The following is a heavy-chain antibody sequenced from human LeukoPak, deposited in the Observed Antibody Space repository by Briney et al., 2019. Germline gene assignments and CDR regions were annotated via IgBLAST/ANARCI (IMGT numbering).Heavy chain of an antibody. J-gene: IGHJ6*03. CDR1: GGSFSNYY. V-gene: IGHV4-34*01. D-gene: IGHD1-7*01. CDR2: INDSGTI. CDR3: ARRWNYGRNYYIDV. Sequence: SETLSLTCAVYGGSFSNYYWSWIRQPPGKGLEWIGEINDSGTINYNPSLMSRVTISVDKSKNQCSLKLSSVTAADTAVYYCARRWNYGRNYYIDVWGKGATVSVPS.